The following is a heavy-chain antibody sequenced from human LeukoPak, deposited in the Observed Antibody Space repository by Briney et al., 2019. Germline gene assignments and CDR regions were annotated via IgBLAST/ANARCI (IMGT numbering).Heavy chain of an antibody. D-gene: IGHD6-13*01. CDR3: ARLTFSSNWSSYEFDY. J-gene: IGHJ4*02. CDR2: IYYSGST. CDR1: GGSISSSSYY. Sequence: SETLSLTCTVSGGSISSSSYYWGWIRQPPGKGLEWIGSIYYSGSTYYNPSLKSRVTISVDTSKNQFSLKLSSVTAADTAVYYCARLTFSSNWSSYEFDYWGQGTLVTVSS. V-gene: IGHV4-39*01.